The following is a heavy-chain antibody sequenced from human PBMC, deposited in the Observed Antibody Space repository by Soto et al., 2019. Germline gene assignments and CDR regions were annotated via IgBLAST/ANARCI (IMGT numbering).Heavy chain of an antibody. V-gene: IGHV5-51*01. J-gene: IGHJ4*02. CDR2: IYPGDSDT. Sequence: GESLKISCKASGYIFNNDWIVWVRPLPGKGLEWMTIIYPGDSDTKYSPSFRGQVTISADSFTNTVYLQWKSLKASDSAMYYCERHLNCSGDSCFMINWGQGTQVTVSS. CDR1: GYIFNNDW. CDR3: ERHLNCSGDSCFMIN. D-gene: IGHD2-15*01.